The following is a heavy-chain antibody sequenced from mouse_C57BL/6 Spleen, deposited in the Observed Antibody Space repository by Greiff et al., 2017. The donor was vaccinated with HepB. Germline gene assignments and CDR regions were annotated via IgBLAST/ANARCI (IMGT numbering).Heavy chain of an antibody. V-gene: IGHV5-17*01. D-gene: IGHD1-1*01. CDR2: ISSGSSTI. CDR1: GFTFSDYG. J-gene: IGHJ3*01. CDR3: AREDYYGSRRTWFAY. Sequence: EVQGVESGGGLVKPGGSLKLSCAASGFTFSDYGMHWVRQAPEKGLEWVAYISSGSSTIYYADTVKGRFTISRDNAKNTLFLQMTRLRSEDTAMYYCAREDYYGSRRTWFAYWGQGTLVTVSA.